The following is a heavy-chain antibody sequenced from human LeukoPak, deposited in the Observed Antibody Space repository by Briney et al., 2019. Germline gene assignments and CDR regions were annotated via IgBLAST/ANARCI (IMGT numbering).Heavy chain of an antibody. Sequence: SVKVSCKASGGTFSSYAISWVRQAPGQGLEWMGRIIPILGIANYAQKFQGRVTITADKSTSTAYMELSSLRSEDTVVYYCARDRDGHSSGHDYWGQGTLVTVSS. D-gene: IGHD6-19*01. J-gene: IGHJ4*02. CDR3: ARDRDGHSSGHDY. CDR1: GGTFSSYA. CDR2: IIPILGIA. V-gene: IGHV1-69*04.